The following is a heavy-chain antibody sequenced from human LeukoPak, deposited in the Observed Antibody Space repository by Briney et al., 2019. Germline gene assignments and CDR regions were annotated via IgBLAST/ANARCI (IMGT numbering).Heavy chain of an antibody. CDR1: GGTSSTYT. CDR2: IIPVFRTP. Sequence: ASVKVSCKASGGTSSTYTITWVRQAPGQGLEWMGGIIPVFRTPNYAQKFQGRVTITTDESTSTAYMELSSLKSDDTAIHYCARVDRYYFYLDAWGKGTTVTVSS. J-gene: IGHJ6*03. V-gene: IGHV1-69*05. CDR3: ARVDRYYFYLDA.